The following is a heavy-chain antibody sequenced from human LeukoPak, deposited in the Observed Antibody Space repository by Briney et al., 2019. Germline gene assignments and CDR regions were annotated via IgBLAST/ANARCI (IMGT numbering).Heavy chain of an antibody. CDR2: ISSSSTI. J-gene: IGHJ4*02. Sequence: GGSLRLSCAASGFTFSSYSMNWVRQAPGKGLEWVSYISSSSTIYYADSVKGRFTISRDNAKNSLYLQMNSLRAEDTAVYYCARLWSGELLYRGSELDYWGQGTLVTVSS. CDR1: GFTFSSYS. D-gene: IGHD3-10*01. CDR3: ARLWSGELLYRGSELDY. V-gene: IGHV3-48*04.